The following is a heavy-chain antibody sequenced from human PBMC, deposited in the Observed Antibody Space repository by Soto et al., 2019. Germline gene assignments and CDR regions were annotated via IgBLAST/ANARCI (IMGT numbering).Heavy chain of an antibody. CDR2: IYPGISHT. Sequence: PGASKKICSKGAGYSSTSYWIGWVRQLPGKGLQWMGIIYPGISHTGYNPPYQGQITISADKSITTAYLQWSSLKASETTMYYCARQGYCSTTVCYTVDFWGQGTLVTVSS. CDR3: ARQGYCSTTVCYTVDF. D-gene: IGHD2-2*02. V-gene: IGHV5-51*01. J-gene: IGHJ4*01. CDR1: GYSSTSYW.